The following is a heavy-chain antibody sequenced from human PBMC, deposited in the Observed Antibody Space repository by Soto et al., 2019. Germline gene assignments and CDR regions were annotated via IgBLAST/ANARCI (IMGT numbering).Heavy chain of an antibody. D-gene: IGHD6-13*01. J-gene: IGHJ4*02. CDR2: IYPGDSET. V-gene: IGHV5-51*01. CDR3: ARQPGAAVGSDY. Sequence: ESLKISCKGSGYIFSTYWIAWVRQMPGKGLEWMGIIYPGDSETRYSPSFQGQVTISADKSTSTAYLQWSSLKASDSAMYYCARQPGAAVGSDYWGLGTLVTVPS. CDR1: GYIFSTYW.